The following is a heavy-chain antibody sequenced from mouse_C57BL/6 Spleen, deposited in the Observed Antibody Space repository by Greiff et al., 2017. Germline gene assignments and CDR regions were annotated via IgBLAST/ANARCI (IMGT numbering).Heavy chain of an antibody. CDR3: ARSTTTVVDNWYVDV. V-gene: IGHV1-47*01. Sequence: QVHVKQSGAELVKPGASVKMSCKASGYTFTTYPIEWMKQNHGKSLEWIGNFHPYNDDTKYTEKFKGKATLTVEKSSITVYLELSRLTSDDSAVYYCARSTTTVVDNWYVDVWGTGTTVTVSS. J-gene: IGHJ1*03. D-gene: IGHD1-1*01. CDR2: FHPYNDDT. CDR1: GYTFTTYP.